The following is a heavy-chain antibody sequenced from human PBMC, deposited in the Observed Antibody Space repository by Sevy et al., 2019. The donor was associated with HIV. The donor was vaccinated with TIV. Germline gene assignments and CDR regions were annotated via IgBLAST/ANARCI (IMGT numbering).Heavy chain of an antibody. V-gene: IGHV1-18*01. CDR2: ISAYIGNT. D-gene: IGHD2-2*01. CDR1: GYTFTSYG. CDR3: ARDAFIVVVPAAIRFDY. J-gene: IGHJ4*02. Sequence: ASVKVSCKASGYTFTSYGISWVRQAPGQGLEWMGWISAYIGNTNYAQKLQGRVTMTTDTSTSTAYMELRSLRSDDTAVYYCARDAFIVVVPAAIRFDYWGQGTLVTVSS.